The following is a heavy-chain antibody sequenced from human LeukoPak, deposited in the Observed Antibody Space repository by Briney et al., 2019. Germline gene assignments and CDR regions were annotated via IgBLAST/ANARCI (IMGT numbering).Heavy chain of an antibody. J-gene: IGHJ6*02. CDR3: ARDVGSSGWYSGYYYYGMDV. V-gene: IGHV1-18*01. Sequence: ASVKVSCKASGYTFTSYGIIWVRQAPGQGLEWMGWISAYNGNTNYARKLQGRVTMTTDTSTSTAYMELRSLRSDDTAVYYCARDVGSSGWYSGYYYYGMDVWGQGTTVTVSS. D-gene: IGHD6-19*01. CDR1: GYTFTSYG. CDR2: ISAYNGNT.